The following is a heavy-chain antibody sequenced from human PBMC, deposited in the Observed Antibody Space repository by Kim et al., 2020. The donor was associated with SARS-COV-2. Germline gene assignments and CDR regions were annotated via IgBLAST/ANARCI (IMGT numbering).Heavy chain of an antibody. CDR2: IYYSGST. J-gene: IGHJ6*02. D-gene: IGHD5-18*01. CDR3: GREGGYSYGHPDYYYYYGMDV. V-gene: IGHV4-39*01. CDR1: GGSISSSSYY. Sequence: SETLSLTCTVSGGSISSSSYYWGWIRQPPGKGLEWIGSIYYSGSTYYNPSLKSRVTISVDTSKNQFSLKLSSVTAADTAVYYCGREGGYSYGHPDYYYYYGMDVWGQGTTVTVSS.